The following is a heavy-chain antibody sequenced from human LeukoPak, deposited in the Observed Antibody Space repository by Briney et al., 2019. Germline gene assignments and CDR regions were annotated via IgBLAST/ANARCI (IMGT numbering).Heavy chain of an antibody. Sequence: PAGGSLRLSCAASGVTFSSYAMSWVRQAPGRGLEWVSSISASGGNTYYADSVKGRFTISRDNSKNTLYLQVNSLRADDTAVYSCAKHGGTTGPTRYFHHWGQGTLVTVSS. J-gene: IGHJ1*01. CDR2: ISASGGNT. CDR3: AKHGGTTGPTRYFHH. D-gene: IGHD1-1*01. CDR1: GVTFSSYA. V-gene: IGHV3-23*01.